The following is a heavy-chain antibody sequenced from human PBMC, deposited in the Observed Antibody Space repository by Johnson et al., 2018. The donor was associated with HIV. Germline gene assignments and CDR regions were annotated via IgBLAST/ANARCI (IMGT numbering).Heavy chain of an antibody. J-gene: IGHJ3*02. Sequence: VQLVESGGGLVQPGGSLRLSCAASGFTVSSNYMTWVRQAPGKGLEWVSVIYSGGSTYYADSVKGRFTISRDNSKKTLYMQMNSLRAEDTAVYYCARGRIRQAYSGNYDDAFDIWGQGTMVTVSS. CDR2: IYSGGST. D-gene: IGHD1-26*01. V-gene: IGHV3-66*02. CDR3: ARGRIRQAYSGNYDDAFDI. CDR1: GFTVSSNY.